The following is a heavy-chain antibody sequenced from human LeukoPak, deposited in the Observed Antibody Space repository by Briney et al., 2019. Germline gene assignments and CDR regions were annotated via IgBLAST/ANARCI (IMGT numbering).Heavy chain of an antibody. CDR1: GFTFDDYG. CDR3: AKDSSGSYNYFDY. CDR2: TRYDGSNK. D-gene: IGHD1-26*01. V-gene: IGHV3-30*02. J-gene: IGHJ4*02. Sequence: GGSLRLSCAASGFTFDDYGMSWVRQAPGKGLDWVAFTRYDGSNKYYADSVKGRFTISRDNSKNTLYLQMNGLRAEDTAVYYCAKDSSGSYNYFDYWGQGTLVTVSS.